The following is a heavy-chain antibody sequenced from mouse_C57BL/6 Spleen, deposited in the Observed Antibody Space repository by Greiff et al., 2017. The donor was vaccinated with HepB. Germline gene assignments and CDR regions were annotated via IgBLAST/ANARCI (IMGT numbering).Heavy chain of an antibody. V-gene: IGHV1-80*01. J-gene: IGHJ1*03. Sequence: VQLKESGAELVKPGASVKISCKASGYAFSSYWMNWVKQRPGKGLEWIGQIYPGDGDTNYNGKFKGKATLTADKSSSTAYMQLSSLTSEDSAVYFCARLGSYWYFDVWGTGTTVTVSS. CDR3: ARLGSYWYFDV. CDR1: GYAFSSYW. CDR2: IYPGDGDT.